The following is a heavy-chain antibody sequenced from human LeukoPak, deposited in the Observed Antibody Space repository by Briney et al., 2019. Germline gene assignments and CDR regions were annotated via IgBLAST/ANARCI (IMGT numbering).Heavy chain of an antibody. D-gene: IGHD2-2*01. CDR2: ISSSGSTI. V-gene: IGHV3-11*04. CDR3: ARDLAVCSSTNCFYDAFDI. CDR1: GFAFSDYY. J-gene: IGHJ3*02. Sequence: GGSLGLSCAASGFAFSDYYMSWIRQAPGKGLEWVSYISSSGSTIYYADSVKGRFTISRDNAKNSLYLQMNSLRAEDTAVYYCARDLAVCSSTNCFYDAFDIWGQGTMVTVSS.